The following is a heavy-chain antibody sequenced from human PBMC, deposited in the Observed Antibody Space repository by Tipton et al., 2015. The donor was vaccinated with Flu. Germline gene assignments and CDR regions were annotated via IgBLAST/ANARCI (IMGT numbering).Heavy chain of an antibody. CDR2: IYHSGST. D-gene: IGHD7-27*01. J-gene: IGHJ3*02. V-gene: IGHV4-38-2*01. Sequence: TLSLTCAVSGYSISSGYYWGWIRQPPGKGLEWIGSIYHSGSTYYNPSLKSRVTISVDTSKNQFSLKLSSVTAADTAVEYCARHPSSLGAFDIWGQGTMVTVSS. CDR1: GYSISSGYY. CDR3: ARHPSSLGAFDI.